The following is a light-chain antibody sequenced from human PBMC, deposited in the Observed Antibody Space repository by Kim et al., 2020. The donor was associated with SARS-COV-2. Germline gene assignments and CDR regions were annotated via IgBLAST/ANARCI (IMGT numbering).Light chain of an antibody. J-gene: IGKJ1*01. CDR1: QSISTY. V-gene: IGKV1-39*01. CDR2: ATS. CDR3: QQNYNIPWT. Sequence: DIQLTQSPSSLSASVGDRVTITCRASQSISTYLNWYQQRAGEAPNLLIYATSTLQSGVPSRFSGSGSGTDFTLTISSLQPEDFATYYCQQNYNIPWTFGQGTRVDIK.